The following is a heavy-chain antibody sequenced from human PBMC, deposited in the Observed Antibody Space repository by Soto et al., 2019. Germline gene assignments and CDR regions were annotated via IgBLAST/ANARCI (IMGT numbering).Heavy chain of an antibody. V-gene: IGHV3-33*01. CDR2: IWYDGSNK. CDR3: ARDAGFSGSYFDH. Sequence: GGSLRLSCAASGFTFSSYGMNWVRQAPGKGLEWVAVIWYDGSNKYYVDSVKGRFTISRDNSKNTLYLQMSSLRGEDTAVYYCARDAGFSGSYFDHWAREPWSPSPQ. J-gene: IGHJ4*02. CDR1: GFTFSSYG. D-gene: IGHD1-26*01.